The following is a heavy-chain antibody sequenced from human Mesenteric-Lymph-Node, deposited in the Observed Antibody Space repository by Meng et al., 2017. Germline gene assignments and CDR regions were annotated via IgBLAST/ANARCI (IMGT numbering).Heavy chain of an antibody. CDR3: ARGRVGTWWFDP. V-gene: IGHV1-8*01. CDR1: GYTFTSYD. J-gene: IGHJ5*02. CDR2: MNPNSGNT. Sequence: QVQLVQSGAEVKKPGASVKVSCKASGYTFTSYDINWVRQATGQGLEWMGWMNPNSGNTGYAQKFQGRVTMTRNTSKSQVVLTMTNMDPVDTATYYCARGRVGTWWFDPWGQGALVTVSS. D-gene: IGHD3-16*01.